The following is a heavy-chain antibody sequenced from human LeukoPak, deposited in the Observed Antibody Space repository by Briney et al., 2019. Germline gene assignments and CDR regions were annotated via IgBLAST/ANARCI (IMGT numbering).Heavy chain of an antibody. V-gene: IGHV4-30-2*01. D-gene: IGHD3-10*01. CDR1: GGSISSGGYY. CDR3: ARWFWYFAY. J-gene: IGHJ4*02. CDR2: IYHSGST. Sequence: SETLSLTCTVSGGSISSGGYYWSWIRQPPGKGLEWIGYIYHSGSTYYNPSLKSRVTISVDRSKNQFSLKLSSVAAADTAVYYCARWFWYFAYWGQGTLATVSS.